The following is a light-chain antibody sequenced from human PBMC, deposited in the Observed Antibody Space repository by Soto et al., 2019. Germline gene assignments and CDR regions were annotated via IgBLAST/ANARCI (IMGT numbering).Light chain of an antibody. Sequence: QYPATPSGSPGQKATLSCRSSQSVSSNLAWYQQKPGQAPRLLIYGASSRATGIPDRFIGSGSGTHFTLTISRLEPEDFALYYCQQYGSAPRMSFGQGARLEI. V-gene: IGKV3-20*01. CDR3: QQYGSAPRMS. CDR1: QSVSSN. CDR2: GAS. J-gene: IGKJ5*01.